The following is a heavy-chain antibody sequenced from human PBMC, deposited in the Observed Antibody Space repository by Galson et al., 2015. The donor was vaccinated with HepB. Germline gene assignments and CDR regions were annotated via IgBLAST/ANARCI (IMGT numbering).Heavy chain of an antibody. CDR3: VRHEGDGYGGNSHTFDY. CDR2: IYPGDSDT. CDR1: GSSFTSYW. Sequence: QSGAEVKKPGESLKISCKGSGSSFTSYWIGWVRQMPGKGLECMGIIYPGDSDTRYSPSFQGQVTISADKSITTAYLQWSSLKASDTAMYYCVRHEGDGYGGNSHTFDYWGQGTLVTVSS. D-gene: IGHD4-23*01. J-gene: IGHJ4*02. V-gene: IGHV5-51*01.